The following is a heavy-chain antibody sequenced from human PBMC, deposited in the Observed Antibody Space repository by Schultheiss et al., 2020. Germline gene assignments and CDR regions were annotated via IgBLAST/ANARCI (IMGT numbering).Heavy chain of an antibody. J-gene: IGHJ4*02. CDR1: GYSISSSNW. CDR3: AKAGGVSWGLYYFDY. V-gene: IGHV4-28*03. D-gene: IGHD6-13*01. CDR2: IYYSGST. Sequence: SETLSLTCAVSGYSISSSNWWGWIRQPPGKGLEWIGYIYYSGSTNYNPSLKSRVTISVDTSKNQFSLKLSSVTAADTAVYYCAKAGGVSWGLYYFDYWGQGTLVTVSS.